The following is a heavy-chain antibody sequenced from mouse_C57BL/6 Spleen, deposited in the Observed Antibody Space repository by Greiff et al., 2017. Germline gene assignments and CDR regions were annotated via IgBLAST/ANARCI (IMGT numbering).Heavy chain of an antibody. V-gene: IGHV5-9*01. CDR2: ISGGGGNT. CDR3: ARHGYFDV. J-gene: IGHJ1*03. Sequence: EVKLMESGGGLVKPGGSLKLSCAASGFTFSSYTMSWVRQTPDKRLEWVATISGGGGNTYYPDSVKGRFTISRDNAKNTLYLQRSSLWSEDTALYYCARHGYFDVWGTGTTVTVSS. CDR1: GFTFSSYT.